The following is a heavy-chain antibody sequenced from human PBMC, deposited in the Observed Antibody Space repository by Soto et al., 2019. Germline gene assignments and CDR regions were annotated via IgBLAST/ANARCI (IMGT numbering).Heavy chain of an antibody. D-gene: IGHD6-13*01. CDR1: SGSISSTNYY. V-gene: IGHV4-39*02. CDR3: ARPVGVEQQLVRDAFAI. CDR2: IHYSGYT. Sequence: SETLSLTCTVSSGSISSTNYYWGWIRPPPGKGLEWIGTIHYSGYTYYNPSLKNRVTISVDTSKNHFSLKLTSVTAADTAIYYCARPVGVEQQLVRDAFAIWGQGTLVTVSS. J-gene: IGHJ3*02.